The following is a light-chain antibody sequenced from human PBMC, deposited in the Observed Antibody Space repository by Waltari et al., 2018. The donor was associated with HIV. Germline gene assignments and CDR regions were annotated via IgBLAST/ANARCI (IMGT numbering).Light chain of an antibody. CDR1: SSNIGTSKY. CDR3: NSFTNSGTLE. CDR2: EVT. Sequence: QSALTQPASVSGSPGQSITISCTGASSNIGTSKYVSWYLPRPGKAPQIIISEVTNRPSGVSDRFSGSKSGNTASLTISRLQPEDEAVYFCNSFTNSGTLEFGGGTKLTVL. V-gene: IGLV2-14*01. J-gene: IGLJ3*02.